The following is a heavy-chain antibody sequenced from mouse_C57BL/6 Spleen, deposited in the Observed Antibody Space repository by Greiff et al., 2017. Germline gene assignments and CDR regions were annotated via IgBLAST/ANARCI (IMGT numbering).Heavy chain of an antibody. CDR3: ARSGCGNYKVDYCDY. V-gene: IGHV1-72*01. CDR1: GYTFTSYW. D-gene: IGHD2-1*01. Sequence: VQLQQPGAELVKPGASVKLSCKASGYTFTSYWMHWVKQRPGRGLEWIGRIDPNSGGTKYNEKFKSKATLTVDKPSSTAYMQLGSLTSEGSAVYYCARSGCGNYKVDYCDYWGQGTTLTVSS. J-gene: IGHJ2*01. CDR2: IDPNSGGT.